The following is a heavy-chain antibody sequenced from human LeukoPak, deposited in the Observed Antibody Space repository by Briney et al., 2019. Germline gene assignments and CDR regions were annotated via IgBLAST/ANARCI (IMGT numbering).Heavy chain of an antibody. CDR2: IYPGDSDT. CDR3: ATLTSSSGWYYHDP. D-gene: IGHD6-19*01. J-gene: IGHJ5*02. Sequence: GESLKISCKGSGYRFTSYWIGWVRQMPGKALEGLGIIYPGDSDTRYSPSFQGQVTISADKSISIAYLQWSSLKASDTAMYYCATLTSSSGWYYHDPWGQGTLVTVSS. CDR1: GYRFTSYW. V-gene: IGHV5-51*01.